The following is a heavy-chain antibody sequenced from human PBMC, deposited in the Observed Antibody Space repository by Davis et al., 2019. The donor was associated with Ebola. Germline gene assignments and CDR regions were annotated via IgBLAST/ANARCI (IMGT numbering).Heavy chain of an antibody. Sequence: PSETLSLTCTVSGGSISSSSYYWGWIRQPPGKGLEWIGSIYYSGSTYYNPSLKSRVTISVDTSKNQFSLKLSSVTAADTAVYYCARRAGFWSGYGFDPWGQGTLVTVSS. D-gene: IGHD3-3*01. CDR2: IYYSGST. J-gene: IGHJ5*02. V-gene: IGHV4-39*01. CDR3: ARRAGFWSGYGFDP. CDR1: GGSISSSSYY.